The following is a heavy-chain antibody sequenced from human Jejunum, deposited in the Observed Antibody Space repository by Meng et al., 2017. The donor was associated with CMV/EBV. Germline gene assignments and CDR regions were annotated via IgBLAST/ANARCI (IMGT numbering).Heavy chain of an antibody. J-gene: IGHJ4*02. CDR1: GFTFSSSA. D-gene: IGHD1-14*01. CDR2: IGGSGGNT. V-gene: IGHV3-23*01. CDR3: AKDRTVGY. Sequence: SCAASGFTFSSSAMSWVRQAPGKGLGWVSTIGGSGGNTYYADSVKGRFTISRDNSKNTQYLQMNSLRAEDTAVYYCAKDRTVGYWGQGTLVTVSS.